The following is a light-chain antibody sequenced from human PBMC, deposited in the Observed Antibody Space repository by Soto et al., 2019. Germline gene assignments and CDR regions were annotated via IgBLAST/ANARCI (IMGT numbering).Light chain of an antibody. Sequence: QAVVTQPPSVSGAPGQRVTISCTGSSSNIGAGYDVHWYQQLPGTAPKLLIYGNSNRPSGVPDRFSGSKSGTSASLAITGLQAEDEADYYCQSYDSSQRVFGGGTKLTV. CDR2: GNS. V-gene: IGLV1-40*01. CDR1: SSNIGAGYD. J-gene: IGLJ2*01. CDR3: QSYDSSQRV.